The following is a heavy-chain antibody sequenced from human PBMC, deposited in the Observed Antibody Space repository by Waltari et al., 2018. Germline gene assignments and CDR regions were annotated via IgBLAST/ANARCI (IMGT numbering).Heavy chain of an antibody. CDR3: ARRPITIFGVDNDAFDI. J-gene: IGHJ3*02. CDR2: IYYSGST. Sequence: QLQLQESGPGLVKPSETLSLTCTVSGGSISSSSYYWGWIRQPPGKGLEWIGSIYYSGSTYYNPSLKSRVTISLATSKNQFSLKLSSVTAADTAVYYCARRPITIFGVDNDAFDIWGQGTMVTVSS. V-gene: IGHV4-39*01. D-gene: IGHD3-3*01. CDR1: GGSISSSSYY.